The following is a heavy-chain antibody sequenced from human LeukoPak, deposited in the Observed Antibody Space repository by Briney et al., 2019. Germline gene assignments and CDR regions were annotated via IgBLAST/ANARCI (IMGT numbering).Heavy chain of an antibody. CDR2: ISRRSSYV. V-gene: IGHV3-21*01. CDR1: GFTFSNYS. J-gene: IGHJ4*02. Sequence: GGSLRLSCAASGFTFSNYSMNWVRQAPGKGLEWVSSISRRSSYVYYADSVKGRFTISRDNAKDSLYLQMNSLRAEDTAVYYCARIANYDFWSGHPDYWGQGTLVTASS. D-gene: IGHD3-3*01. CDR3: ARIANYDFWSGHPDY.